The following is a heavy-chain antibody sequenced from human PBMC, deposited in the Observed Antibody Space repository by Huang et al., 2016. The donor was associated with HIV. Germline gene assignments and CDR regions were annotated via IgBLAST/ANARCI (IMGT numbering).Heavy chain of an antibody. Sequence: QVQLRQWGAGLVKPSETLSLTCAVYGGSFSGYYWTWIRQSPGKGLEWIGEIKHIGKTNYQPSLKSRGTISKDTAKNQFSLQLTSVSAADTGVYFCAREKAADSAWYGVYYFDYWGEGALVTVTS. J-gene: IGHJ4*02. CDR1: GGSFSGYY. CDR2: IKHIGKT. D-gene: IGHD6-19*01. V-gene: IGHV4-34*01. CDR3: AREKAADSAWYGVYYFDY.